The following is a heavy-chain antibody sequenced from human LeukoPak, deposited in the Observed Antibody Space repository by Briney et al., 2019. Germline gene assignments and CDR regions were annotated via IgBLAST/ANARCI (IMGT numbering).Heavy chain of an antibody. CDR3: ARRQISGQAPAPIDP. CDR2: ISYDGSNK. CDR1: GFTFSSYG. V-gene: IGHV3-30*03. D-gene: IGHD3-10*01. J-gene: IGHJ5*02. Sequence: QPGRSLRLSCAASGFTFSSYGMHWVRQAPGKGLEWVAVISYDGSNKYYADSVKGRFTISRDNSKNTLYLQMSSLRTEDTAVYFCARRQISGQAPAPIDPWGQGTLVTVSS.